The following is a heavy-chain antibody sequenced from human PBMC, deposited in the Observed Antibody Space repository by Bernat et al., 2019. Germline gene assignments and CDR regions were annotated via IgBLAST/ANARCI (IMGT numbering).Heavy chain of an antibody. CDR1: GGSISSSGSY. CDR2: IYYSGST. CDR3: ARVVRGGATAPYYYYYMDV. V-gene: IGHV4-39*01. Sequence: QLQLQESGPGLVKPSETLSLTCTVSGGSISSSGSYWGWIRQPPGKGLEWIGSIYYSGSTYYNPSLKSRVTISVDTSENQFSLKLSSVTAADTAVFYCARVVRGGATAPYYYYYMDVWGKGTTVTVSS. D-gene: IGHD1-1*01. J-gene: IGHJ6*03.